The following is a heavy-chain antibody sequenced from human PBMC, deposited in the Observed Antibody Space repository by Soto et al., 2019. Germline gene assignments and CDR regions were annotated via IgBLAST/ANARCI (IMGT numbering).Heavy chain of an antibody. D-gene: IGHD2-21*01. CDR2: IWYDGSNK. V-gene: IGHV3-33*01. J-gene: IGHJ4*02. Sequence: QPVGSLRLSCAASGFTFSSYGMHWVRQAPGKGLEWVAVIWYDGSNKYYADSVKGRFTISRDNSKNTLYLQMNSLRAEDTAVYYCARESAHGDTGTFDYWGQGTLVTVSS. CDR3: ARESAHGDTGTFDY. CDR1: GFTFSSYG.